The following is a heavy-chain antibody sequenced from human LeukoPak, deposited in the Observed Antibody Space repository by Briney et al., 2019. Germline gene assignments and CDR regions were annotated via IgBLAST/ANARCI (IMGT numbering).Heavy chain of an antibody. J-gene: IGHJ4*02. CDR2: IYYSGTT. CDR3: ARGTGFYDSSGHYYWGYFDS. V-gene: IGHV4-59*11. D-gene: IGHD3-22*01. CDR1: GGSISSHY. Sequence: WETQSLTCTVSGGSISSHYWSWFRQTPGERPEWIAFIYYSGTTNYNPSLKGRVTISIDSSKNQFSLKLSPVTAADTAIYYCARGTGFYDSSGHYYWGYFDSWGQGTLVPVSS.